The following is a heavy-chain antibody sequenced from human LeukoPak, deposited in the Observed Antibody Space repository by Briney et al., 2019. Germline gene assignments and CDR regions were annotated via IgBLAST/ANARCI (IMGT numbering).Heavy chain of an antibody. D-gene: IGHD3-16*01. Sequence: GGSLRLSCAASGFIVSNNYMSWVRQAPGKGLEWVSILYSAGATYYADSVRGRFTIARDISRNTVFFQMNSLRAEDTAVYYCASGGLGARKYYSDPFHYWGQGTLVTVSS. V-gene: IGHV3-53*01. J-gene: IGHJ4*02. CDR1: GFIVSNNY. CDR2: LYSAGAT. CDR3: ASGGLGARKYYSDPFHY.